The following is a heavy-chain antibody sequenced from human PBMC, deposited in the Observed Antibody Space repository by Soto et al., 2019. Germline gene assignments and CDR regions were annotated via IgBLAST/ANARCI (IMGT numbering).Heavy chain of an antibody. CDR3: AKKGYYPSGKINLFDS. V-gene: IGHV4-38-2*01. Sequence: SETLSLTCAVSGYSINSDYYWGWIRQPPGKGLEWIGSVDHSGRTYYSPSLRSRLTIFIDTSKNQFSLRLTSVTVADTAMYFCAKKGYYPSGKINLFDSWGPGTLVTVSS. J-gene: IGHJ4*02. CDR2: VDHSGRT. D-gene: IGHD3-10*01. CDR1: GYSINSDYY.